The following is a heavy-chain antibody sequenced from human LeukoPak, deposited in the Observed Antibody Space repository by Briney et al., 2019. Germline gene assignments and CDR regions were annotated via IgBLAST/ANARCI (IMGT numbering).Heavy chain of an antibody. D-gene: IGHD2-15*01. CDR3: ARDAGEGVVAAHDYAPFS. J-gene: IGHJ6*02. CDR2: INHSGST. CDR1: GGSFSGYY. V-gene: IGHV4-34*01. Sequence: SETLSLTCAVYGGSFSGYYWSWIRQPPGKGLEWIGEINHSGSTNYNPSLKSRVTISVDTSKNQFSLKLSSVTAADTAVYYCARDAGEGVVAAHDYAPFSWGQGTTVTVSS.